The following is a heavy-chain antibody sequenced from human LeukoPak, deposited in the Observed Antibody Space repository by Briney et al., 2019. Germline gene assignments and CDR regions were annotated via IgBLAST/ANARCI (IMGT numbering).Heavy chain of an antibody. Sequence: PSETLSLTCTVSGGSISSGVYYWSWIRQHPGKGLEWIGYIYYSGSTYYNPSLKSRVTISVDTSKNQFSLKLSSVTAADTAVYYCARTARNYGSGNDYWGQGTLVTVSS. CDR2: IYYSGST. CDR3: ARTARNYGSGNDY. CDR1: GGSISSGVYY. D-gene: IGHD3-10*01. V-gene: IGHV4-31*03. J-gene: IGHJ4*02.